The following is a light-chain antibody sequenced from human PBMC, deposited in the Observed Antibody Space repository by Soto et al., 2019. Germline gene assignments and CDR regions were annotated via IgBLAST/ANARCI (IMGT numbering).Light chain of an antibody. Sequence: QSVLTQPASVFGSPAQSITISCTGTSSGVGNYKYVSWYQQHPGKAPKLMIYEVSNRPSGVSNRFSGSKSGNTASLTISGLQAEDETDYYCFSYTSSGTYVFGTGTKVTVL. J-gene: IGLJ1*01. CDR2: EVS. CDR3: FSYTSSGTYV. V-gene: IGLV2-14*01. CDR1: SSGVGNYKY.